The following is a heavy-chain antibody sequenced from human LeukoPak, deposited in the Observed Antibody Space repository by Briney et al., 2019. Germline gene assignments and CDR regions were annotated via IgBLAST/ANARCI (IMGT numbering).Heavy chain of an antibody. D-gene: IGHD1-26*01. V-gene: IGHV3-21*01. CDR2: ISHSSSYI. CDR3: AREGGVGAREFDY. J-gene: IGHJ4*02. CDR1: GFTFTSYG. Sequence: PGGSLRLSCAASGFTFTSYGMTWVRQAPGKGLEWVSSISHSSSYIYYADSVKGRFTISRDNAKNSLYLQMNSLRAEDTAVYYCAREGGVGAREFDYWGQGTLVTVSS.